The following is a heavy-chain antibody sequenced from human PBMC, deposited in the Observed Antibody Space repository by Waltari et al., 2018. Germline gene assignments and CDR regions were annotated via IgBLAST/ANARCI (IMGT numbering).Heavy chain of an antibody. J-gene: IGHJ4*02. D-gene: IGHD3-22*01. V-gene: IGHV1-69*01. Sequence: QVQLVQSGAEVKKPGSSVKVSCKASGGTFSSYAISWVRQAPGQGLEWMGGSIPIFGTANYAQKCQGRVTITADESTSTAYMELSSLRSEDTAVYYCARDPHDYYDSSGYYPHFDYWGQGTLVTVSS. CDR2: SIPIFGTA. CDR3: ARDPHDYYDSSGYYPHFDY. CDR1: GGTFSSYA.